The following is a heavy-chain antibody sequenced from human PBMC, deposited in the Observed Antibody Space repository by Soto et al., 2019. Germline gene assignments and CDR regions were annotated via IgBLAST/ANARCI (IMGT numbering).Heavy chain of an antibody. D-gene: IGHD5-18*01. CDR1: GYTFTGYY. Sequence: GXSVKVSCKASGYTFTGYYMHWVRQAPGQGLEWMGWINPNSGGTNYAQKFQGSVTMTRDTSISTAYMELSRLRSDDTAVYYCARVTAMAYDAFDIWGQGTMVTVSS. J-gene: IGHJ3*02. CDR2: INPNSGGT. V-gene: IGHV1-2*02. CDR3: ARVTAMAYDAFDI.